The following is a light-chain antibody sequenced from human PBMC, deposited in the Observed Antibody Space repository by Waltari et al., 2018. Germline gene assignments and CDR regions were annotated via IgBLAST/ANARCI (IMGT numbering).Light chain of an antibody. CDR2: VNSDGSH. Sequence: QLVLTQSPSASASLGASVKLTCTLSSGHSSNVIAWLQEQSGKGPRYLMKVNSDGSHSKGDESPDRFSGSSSGAERYLTISSLQSEDEADYYCQTGGHGTWVFGGGTKLTVL. V-gene: IGLV4-69*01. J-gene: IGLJ3*02. CDR1: SGHSSNV. CDR3: QTGGHGTWV.